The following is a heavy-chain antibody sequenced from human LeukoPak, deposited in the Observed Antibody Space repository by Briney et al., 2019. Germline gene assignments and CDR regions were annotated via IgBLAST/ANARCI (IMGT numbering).Heavy chain of an antibody. V-gene: IGHV4-39*07. D-gene: IGHD3-10*01. Sequence: SETLSLTCTVSGGSISSSNYYWGWLRQSPGEGLEWIGNLYYGGNSHYKPSLKSRVTISVDTSKNQFSLILTSVTAADTAVYYCATYGPDRGWLDPWGQGTLVTVSS. CDR2: LYYGGNS. CDR3: ATYGPDRGWLDP. CDR1: GGSISSSNYY. J-gene: IGHJ5*02.